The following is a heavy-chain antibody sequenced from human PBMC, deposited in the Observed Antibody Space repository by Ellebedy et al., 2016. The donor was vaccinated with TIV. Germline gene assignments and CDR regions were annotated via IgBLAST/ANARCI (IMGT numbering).Heavy chain of an antibody. CDR2: ISDTGST. CDR1: GGSITSYY. CDR3: ARHLADFTIFGVVIMDHGLDV. V-gene: IGHV4-59*08. J-gene: IGHJ6*02. Sequence: MPGGSLRLSCTVSGGSITSYYWNWFRQPPGKGLEWIGYISDTGSTNYNPSLKSRVTISVDMSKNQFSLKLTSVTAADTAVYYCARHLADFTIFGVVIMDHGLDVWGQGTTVTVSS. D-gene: IGHD3-3*01.